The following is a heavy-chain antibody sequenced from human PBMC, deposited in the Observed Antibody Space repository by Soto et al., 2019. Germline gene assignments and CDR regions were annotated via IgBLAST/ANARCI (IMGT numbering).Heavy chain of an antibody. CDR3: ARVFRAAAVNWFDP. J-gene: IGHJ5*02. D-gene: IGHD6-13*01. Sequence: PSETLSLTCTVSGGSVSSGSYYWSWIRQPPGKGLEWIGYIYYSGSTNYNPSLKSRVTISVDTSKNQFSLKLSSVTAADTAVYYCARVFRAAAVNWFDPWGQGTLVTVSS. CDR2: IYYSGST. CDR1: GGSVSSGSYY. V-gene: IGHV4-61*01.